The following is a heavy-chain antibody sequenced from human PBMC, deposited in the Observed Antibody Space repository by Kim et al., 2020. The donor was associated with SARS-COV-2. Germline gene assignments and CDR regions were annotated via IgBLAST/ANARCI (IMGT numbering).Heavy chain of an antibody. D-gene: IGHD3-10*01. J-gene: IGHJ4*01. CDR1: GGSFSGYY. V-gene: IGHV4-34*01. CDR3: ARARGIYGSGSYYNSYYF. Sequence: SETLSLTCAVYGGSFSGYYWSWIRQPPGKGLEWIGEINHSGSTNYNPSLKSRVTISVDTSKNQFSLKLSSVTAADTAVYYCARARGIYGSGSYYNSYYF. CDR2: INHSGST.